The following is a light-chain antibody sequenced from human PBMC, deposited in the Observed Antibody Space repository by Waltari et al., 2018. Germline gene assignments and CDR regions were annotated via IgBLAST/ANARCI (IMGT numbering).Light chain of an antibody. CDR3: AAWDDSLTGNV. J-gene: IGLJ6*01. CDR2: SNN. V-gene: IGLV1-44*01. Sequence: QSVLTQQPSASGTPGQRVTISCSGSSSNIGSNTVNWYQQLPGTAPKPLIYSNNQRPPGVPDRCSGAKSGTSASLAIRGLQAEDEADYYCAAWDDSLTGNVFGSGTKVTVL. CDR1: SSNIGSNT.